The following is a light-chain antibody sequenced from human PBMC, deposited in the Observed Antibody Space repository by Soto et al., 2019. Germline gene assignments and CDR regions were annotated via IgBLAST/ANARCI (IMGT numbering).Light chain of an antibody. J-gene: IGKJ5*01. CDR2: GAS. CDR1: QSVSSK. CDR3: QQYGSSPPIT. Sequence: IVRTQSPATLSVSPGERATLSCRASQSVSSKLAWYQKKPGQAPRLLIYGASSRATGIPDRFSGSGSGTDFTLTISRLETEDFAVYYCQQYGSSPPITFGQGTRLEIK. V-gene: IGKV3-20*01.